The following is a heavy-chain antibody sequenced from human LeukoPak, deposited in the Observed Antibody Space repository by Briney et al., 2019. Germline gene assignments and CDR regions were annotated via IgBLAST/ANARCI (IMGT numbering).Heavy chain of an antibody. CDR3: ARDGGYGVYAFDY. CDR2: IYSGGST. J-gene: IGHJ4*02. D-gene: IGHD4-17*01. V-gene: IGHV3-53*01. Sequence: GGSLRLSCAASGSTVSSNYMSWVRQAPGKGPEWVSVIYSGGSTYYADSVKGRFTISRDNSKNTLYLQMNSLRAEDTAVYYCARDGGYGVYAFDYWGQGTLVTVSS. CDR1: GSTVSSNY.